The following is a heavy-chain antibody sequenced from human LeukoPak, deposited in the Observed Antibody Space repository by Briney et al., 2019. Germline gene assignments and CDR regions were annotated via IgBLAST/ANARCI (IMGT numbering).Heavy chain of an antibody. Sequence: SVKVSCKASGGTFSSYAISWVRQAPGQGLEWMGRIIPIFGTANYAKKFQGRVTITTDESTSTAYMELSSLRSEDTAVYYCARTTYYYDSSGWIFDYWGQGTLVTVSS. CDR3: ARTTYYYDSSGWIFDY. J-gene: IGHJ4*02. D-gene: IGHD3-22*01. CDR1: GGTFSSYA. CDR2: IIPIFGTA. V-gene: IGHV1-69*05.